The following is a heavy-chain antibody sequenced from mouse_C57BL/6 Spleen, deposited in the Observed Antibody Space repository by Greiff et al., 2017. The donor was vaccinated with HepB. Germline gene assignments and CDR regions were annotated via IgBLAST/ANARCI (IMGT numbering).Heavy chain of an antibody. Sequence: QVQLQQPGAELVKPGASVKLSCKASGYTFTNYWMQWVKQRPGQGLEWIGEIDPSDSYTNYNQKFKGKATLTVDTSSSPAYMQLSSLTSEDSAVYYCARTAYYFDYWGQGTTLTVSS. V-gene: IGHV1-50*01. CDR3: ARTAYYFDY. D-gene: IGHD1-2*01. J-gene: IGHJ2*01. CDR1: GYTFTNYW. CDR2: IDPSDSYT.